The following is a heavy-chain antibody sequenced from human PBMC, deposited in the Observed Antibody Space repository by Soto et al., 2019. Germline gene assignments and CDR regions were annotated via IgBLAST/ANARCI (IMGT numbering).Heavy chain of an antibody. J-gene: IGHJ3*02. CDR3: AGEVFLFYGDYPDAFDI. Sequence: QVQLVESGGGLVKPGGSLRLSCAASGFTFSDYYMSWIRQAPGKGLEWVSYISSSGSTIYYADSVKGRFTISMDNAKNSLYLQMNSLRAEDTAVYYCAGEVFLFYGDYPDAFDIWGQGTMFTVSS. CDR2: ISSSGSTI. CDR1: GFTFSDYY. D-gene: IGHD4-17*01. V-gene: IGHV3-11*01.